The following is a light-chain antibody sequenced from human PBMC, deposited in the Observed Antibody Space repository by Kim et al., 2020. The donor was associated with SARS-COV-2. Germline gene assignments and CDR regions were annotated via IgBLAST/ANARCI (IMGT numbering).Light chain of an antibody. CDR2: HDS. Sequence: SYELTQPPSVSVAPGKTARITCGGNNIGSKSVHWYQQKPGQAPVLVIYHDSERPSGIPERFSGSNSGNTATLTISRVEAEDEADYYCQVWDSSSDHVVFGGGTQLTVL. CDR1: NIGSKS. J-gene: IGLJ2*01. V-gene: IGLV3-21*04. CDR3: QVWDSSSDHVV.